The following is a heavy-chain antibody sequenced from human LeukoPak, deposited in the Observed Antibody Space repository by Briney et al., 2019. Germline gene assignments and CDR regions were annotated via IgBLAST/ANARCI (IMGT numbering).Heavy chain of an antibody. Sequence: PSGTLSLTCAVSGGSISSSNWWSWVRQPPGKGLEWIGEIYHSGSTNYNPSLKSRVTISVDKSKNQFSLKLSSVTAADTAVYYCARGVPVVPAGYFQHWGQGTLVTVSS. CDR1: GGSISSSNW. V-gene: IGHV4-4*02. D-gene: IGHD2-2*01. CDR2: IYHSGST. J-gene: IGHJ1*01. CDR3: ARGVPVVPAGYFQH.